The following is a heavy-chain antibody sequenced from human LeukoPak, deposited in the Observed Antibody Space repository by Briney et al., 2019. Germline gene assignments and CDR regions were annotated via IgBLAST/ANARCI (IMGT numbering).Heavy chain of an antibody. D-gene: IGHD6-6*01. CDR1: GFTYSSYG. CDR3: ARVSLVGDAFDI. Sequence: KSGGSLRLSCAASGFTYSSYGMHWVRQAPGKGLEWVSSISSSSSYIYYADSVKGRFTISRDNAKNSLYLQMNSLRAEDTAVYYCARVSLVGDAFDIWGQGTMVTVSS. V-gene: IGHV3-21*01. CDR2: ISSSSSYI. J-gene: IGHJ3*02.